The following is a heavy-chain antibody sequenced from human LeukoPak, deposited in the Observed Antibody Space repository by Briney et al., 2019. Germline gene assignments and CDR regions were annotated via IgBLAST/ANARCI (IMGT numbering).Heavy chain of an antibody. D-gene: IGHD5-12*01. J-gene: IGHJ4*02. V-gene: IGHV4-31*03. CDR3: ARAGWSIVATIYYFDY. Sequence: SQTLSLTCTVSGGSISSGGYYWSWIRQHPGTGLEWIGYIYYSGSTYYNPSLKSRVTISVDTSKNQFSLKLSSVTAADTAVYYCARAGWSIVATIYYFDYWGQGTLVTVSS. CDR1: GGSISSGGYY. CDR2: IYYSGST.